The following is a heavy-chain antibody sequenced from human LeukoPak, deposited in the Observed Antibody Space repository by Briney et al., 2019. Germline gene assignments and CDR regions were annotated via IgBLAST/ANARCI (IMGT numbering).Heavy chain of an antibody. CDR2: MNPNSGNT. CDR1: GGTFSSYA. Sequence: ASVKVSCKASGGTFSSYAISWVRQATGQGLEWMGWMNPNSGNTGYAQKFQGRVTITRNTSISTAYMELSSLRSEDTAVYYCARGDYDALDYWGQGTLVTVSS. CDR3: ARGDYDALDY. D-gene: IGHD4/OR15-4a*01. V-gene: IGHV1-8*03. J-gene: IGHJ4*02.